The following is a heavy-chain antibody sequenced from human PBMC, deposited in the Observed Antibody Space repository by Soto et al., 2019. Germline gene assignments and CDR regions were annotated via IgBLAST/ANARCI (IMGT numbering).Heavy chain of an antibody. Sequence: QVQLVQSGAEVKKPGSSVKVSCKASGGTFSSYAISWVRQAPGQGLEWMGGIIPIFGTANYAQKFQGRVTITADESTSTAYRELSSLRSEDTAVYYCARGRALGYCTNGVCPAYYYFDYWGQGTLVTVSS. V-gene: IGHV1-69*01. CDR2: IIPIFGTA. CDR3: ARGRALGYCTNGVCPAYYYFDY. CDR1: GGTFSSYA. D-gene: IGHD2-8*01. J-gene: IGHJ4*02.